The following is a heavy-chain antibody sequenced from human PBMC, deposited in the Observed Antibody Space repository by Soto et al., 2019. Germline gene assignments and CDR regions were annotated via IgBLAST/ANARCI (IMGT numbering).Heavy chain of an antibody. CDR3: ARDRTAAAADY. CDR1: GFTFSSYW. V-gene: IGHV3-74*01. D-gene: IGHD6-13*01. J-gene: IGHJ4*02. Sequence: GGSLRLSCAASGFTFSSYWMHWVRQAPGKGLVWVSRINSDGSSTSYADPVQGRFTISRDNAKNTLYLQMNSLRAEDTAVYYCARDRTAAAADYWGQGTLVTVPS. CDR2: INSDGSST.